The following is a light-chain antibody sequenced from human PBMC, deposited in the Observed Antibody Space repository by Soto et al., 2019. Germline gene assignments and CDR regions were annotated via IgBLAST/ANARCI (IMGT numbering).Light chain of an antibody. CDR3: QQRFSAPPWT. J-gene: IGKJ1*01. CDR1: QNINRY. Sequence: DIQMTQSPSSLSASVGDRVTITCRSSQNINRYLNWYQQRPGKAPTVIIYDASSLQSGVPSRFSGSGSGTDFTLTISSLQPEDSATYYCQQRFSAPPWTFGQGTKV. V-gene: IGKV1-39*01. CDR2: DAS.